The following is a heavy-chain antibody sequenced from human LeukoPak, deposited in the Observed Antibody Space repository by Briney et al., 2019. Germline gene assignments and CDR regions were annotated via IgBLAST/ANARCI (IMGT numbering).Heavy chain of an antibody. Sequence: GGSLRFSCVVSGFTVSSDLMNWVRQAPGKGLEWVSAMNSGGETYYADSVRGRFIISRDKSRNTLHLQMNSLRVDDTAVYYCARGGSMVRGVLWGQGTLVTVSS. CDR3: ARGGSMVRGVL. V-gene: IGHV3-53*01. CDR1: GFTVSSDL. D-gene: IGHD3-10*01. J-gene: IGHJ4*02. CDR2: MNSGGET.